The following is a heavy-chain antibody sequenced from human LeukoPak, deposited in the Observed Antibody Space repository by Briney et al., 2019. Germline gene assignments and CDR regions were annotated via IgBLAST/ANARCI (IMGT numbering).Heavy chain of an antibody. CDR2: IYHSGGA. V-gene: IGHV4-59*01. J-gene: IGHJ5*01. CDR3: ARDRSPSWFYS. Sequence: KPSETLSLTCTVSGAPLSSNYWSWIRQPPGKGLEWIGSIYHSGGANYNPSLKSRVTISADTSKNQFSLKLNSVTAADTAVYYCARDRSPSWFYSWGQGTLVNVFS. CDR1: GAPLSSNY.